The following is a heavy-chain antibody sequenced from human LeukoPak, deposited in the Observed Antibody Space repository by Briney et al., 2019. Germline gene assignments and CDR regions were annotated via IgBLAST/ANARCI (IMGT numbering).Heavy chain of an antibody. CDR1: GFSFSSHN. CDR3: ATRYCSIAACRASSYKCMDD. D-gene: IGHD2-2*01. CDR2: ISSSYNTI. J-gene: IGHJ6*04. V-gene: IGHV3-48*03. Sequence: GGSLRLSCVASGFSFSSHNMNWVRQAPGKGLEWVSYISSSYNTIYYRDSVQGRFIISRDNAKNSLSLQMNSLRAEDTAVYYCATRYCSIAACRASSYKCMDDWGKGTTVIVSS.